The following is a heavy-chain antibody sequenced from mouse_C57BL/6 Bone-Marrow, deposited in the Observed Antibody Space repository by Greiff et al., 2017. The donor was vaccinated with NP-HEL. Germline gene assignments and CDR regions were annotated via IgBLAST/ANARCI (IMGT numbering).Heavy chain of an antibody. D-gene: IGHD2-5*01. CDR2: IWRGGST. Sequence: VQLQQSGPGLVQPSQSLSITCTVSGFSLTSYGVHWVRQSPGKGLEWLGVIWRGGSTDYNAAFMSRLSITKDNSKSQVFFKMNSLQADDTAIYYCANYSNSSFYAMDYWGQGTSVTVSS. CDR1: GFSLTSYG. CDR3: ANYSNSSFYAMDY. V-gene: IGHV2-5*01. J-gene: IGHJ4*01.